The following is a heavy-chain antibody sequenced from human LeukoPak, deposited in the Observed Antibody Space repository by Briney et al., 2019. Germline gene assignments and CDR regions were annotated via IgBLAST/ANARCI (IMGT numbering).Heavy chain of an antibody. D-gene: IGHD4-17*01. CDR2: INSDGSST. Sequence: GGSLRLSCAASGFSFSSYWMHWVRQAPGKGLVWVSRINSDGSSTSNADSVKGRFTISRDNAKNTLYLQLNSLRAEDTAVYYCAKAMRDYGDSYYFDYWGQGTLVTVSS. CDR1: GFSFSSYW. V-gene: IGHV3-74*01. J-gene: IGHJ4*02. CDR3: AKAMRDYGDSYYFDY.